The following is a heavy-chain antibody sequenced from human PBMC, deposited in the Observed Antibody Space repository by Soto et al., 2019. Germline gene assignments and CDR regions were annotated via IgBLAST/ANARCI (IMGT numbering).Heavy chain of an antibody. D-gene: IGHD5-12*01. CDR3: ARDGEMATTGPPFAY. CDR2: IWYDGSNK. Sequence: QVQLVESGGGVVQPGRSLRLSCAASGFTFSSYGMHWVRQAPGKGLEWVAVIWYDGSNKYYADSVKGRFIISRDNSKNMLYGKRNGRRAGDTVVYYWARDGEMATTGPPFAYWGQGPLVTVS. V-gene: IGHV3-33*01. J-gene: IGHJ4*02. CDR1: GFTFSSYG.